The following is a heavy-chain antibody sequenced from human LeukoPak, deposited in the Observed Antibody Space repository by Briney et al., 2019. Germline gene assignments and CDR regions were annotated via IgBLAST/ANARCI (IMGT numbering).Heavy chain of an antibody. J-gene: IGHJ4*02. CDR1: GGTFSSYA. CDR3: AISEYYYDSSGYSTLDY. V-gene: IGHV1-69*13. D-gene: IGHD3-22*01. CDR2: IIPIFGTA. Sequence: SVKLSCKASGGTFSSYAISWVRRPPGPGHEWMGGIIPIFGTANYAQKFQGRVTITADESTSTAYMELSSLRSEDTAVYYCAISEYYYDSSGYSTLDYWGQGTLVTVSS.